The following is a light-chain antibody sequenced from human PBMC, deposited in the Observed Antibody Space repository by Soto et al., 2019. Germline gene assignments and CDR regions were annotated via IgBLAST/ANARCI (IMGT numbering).Light chain of an antibody. CDR1: QSVTNNN. J-gene: IGKJ2*01. CDR2: AAS. V-gene: IGKV3-20*01. Sequence: EIVLTQSPGTLSLSPGERVTLSCRASQSVTNNNLAWFQQKPGQAPRLLIHAASTRAVGIPDRFSGSGSGTDFTLAISRLEPEDFAVYYCQQYGNSAYTFVQWTKLEMK. CDR3: QQYGNSAYT.